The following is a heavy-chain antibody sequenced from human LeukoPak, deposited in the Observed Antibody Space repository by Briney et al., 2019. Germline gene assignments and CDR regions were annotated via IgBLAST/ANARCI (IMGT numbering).Heavy chain of an antibody. V-gene: IGHV4-4*07. J-gene: IGHJ5*02. D-gene: IGHD3-3*01. CDR2: IYTSEST. Sequence: SETLSLTCTVSGGSISSYYWSWIRQPAGKGLEWIGRIYTSESTNYNPSLKSRVTMSVDPSKIQFSLKLSSVTAADTAVYYCARDDNYDFWSGSWFDPWGQGTLVTVPS. CDR3: ARDDNYDFWSGSWFDP. CDR1: GGSISSYY.